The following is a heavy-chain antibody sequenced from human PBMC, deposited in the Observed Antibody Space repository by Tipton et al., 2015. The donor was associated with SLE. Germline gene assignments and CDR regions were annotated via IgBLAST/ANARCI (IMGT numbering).Heavy chain of an antibody. CDR3: ARGWGAFGVVTRYFDL. CDR1: GGSISSGGYS. D-gene: IGHD3-3*01. J-gene: IGHJ2*01. V-gene: IGHV4-30-2*05. CDR2: IYTSGST. Sequence: LRLSCTVSGGSISSGGYSWSWIRQPPGKGLEWIGYIYTSGSTNYNPSLKSRVTISVDTSKNQFSLKLSSVTAADTAVYYCARGWGAFGVVTRYFDLWGRGTLITVSS.